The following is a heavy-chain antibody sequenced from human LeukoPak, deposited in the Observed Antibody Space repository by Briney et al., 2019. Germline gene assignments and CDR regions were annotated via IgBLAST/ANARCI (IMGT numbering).Heavy chain of an antibody. J-gene: IGHJ5*02. D-gene: IGHD3-22*01. Sequence: PSQTLSLTCTVSGGSINSGNYYWTWIRQPPGKGLEWNGYVYNTGSTYYNPSLKSRVTISINTSKNQFSLKLSSVTAADTAIYYCARGDSSGYYRWFDPWGQGTLVTVSS. CDR3: ARGDSSGYYRWFDP. CDR1: GGSINSGNYY. V-gene: IGHV4-30-4*01. CDR2: VYNTGST.